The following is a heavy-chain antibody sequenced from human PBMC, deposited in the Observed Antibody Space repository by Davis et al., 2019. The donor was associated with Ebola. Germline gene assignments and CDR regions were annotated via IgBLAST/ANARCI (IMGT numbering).Heavy chain of an antibody. Sequence: SETLSLTCTVSGGSLRSRDYYWGWVRQPPGKGLEWIGSLDYSVNTYDNPSLKSRLIMSVDTSKNQFSLKLRSVTAADTAVYYCASMTIFGVAINWVENWGQGTMVTVSS. J-gene: IGHJ4*02. D-gene: IGHD3-3*01. CDR1: GGSLRSRDYY. CDR3: ASMTIFGVAINWVEN. V-gene: IGHV4-39*01. CDR2: LDYSVNT.